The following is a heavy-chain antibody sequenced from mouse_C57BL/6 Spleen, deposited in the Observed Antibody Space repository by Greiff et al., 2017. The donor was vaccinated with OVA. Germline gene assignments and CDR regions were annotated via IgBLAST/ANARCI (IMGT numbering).Heavy chain of an antibody. Sequence: QVQLQQPGAELVRPGSSVKLSCKASGYTFTSYWMHWVKQRPIQGLEWIGNIDPSDSDTHYNQKFKDKATLTVDKSSSTAYMQLSSLTSEDSAVYYCARGKLGDYWGQGTTLTVSS. V-gene: IGHV1-52*01. J-gene: IGHJ2*01. D-gene: IGHD4-1*01. CDR3: ARGKLGDY. CDR2: IDPSDSDT. CDR1: GYTFTSYW.